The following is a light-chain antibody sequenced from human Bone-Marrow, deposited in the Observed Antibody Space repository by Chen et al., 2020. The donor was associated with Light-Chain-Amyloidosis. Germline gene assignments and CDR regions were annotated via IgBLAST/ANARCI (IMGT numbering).Light chain of an antibody. CDR1: SSDVGGDNH. CDR2: EVT. J-gene: IGLJ1*01. CDR3: SSYTITNTLV. Sequence: QSALTQPAPAPGSPVQATTISCTGPSSDVGGDNHVSWYQQHPDKAPNLMIYEVTNRPSWVPDRFSGSKSDNTASLTISGLQTEDEADYFCSSYTITNTLVFGSGTRVTVL. V-gene: IGLV2-14*01.